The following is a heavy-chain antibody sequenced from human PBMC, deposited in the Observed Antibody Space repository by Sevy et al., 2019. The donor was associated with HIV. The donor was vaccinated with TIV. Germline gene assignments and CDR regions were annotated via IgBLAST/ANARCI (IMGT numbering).Heavy chain of an antibody. V-gene: IGHV3-7*03. CDR2: IKQDGSDK. CDR1: GFTFSSYW. J-gene: IGHJ5*02. CDR3: ASPGTKGFDP. D-gene: IGHD2-8*01. Sequence: GGSLRLSCAASGFTFSSYWMSWVRQAPGKGLEWGASIKQDGSDKYYVDSVKGRFTISRDNAKNSLYLQMNSLRVEDTAVYYCASPGTKGFDPWGQGTLVTVS.